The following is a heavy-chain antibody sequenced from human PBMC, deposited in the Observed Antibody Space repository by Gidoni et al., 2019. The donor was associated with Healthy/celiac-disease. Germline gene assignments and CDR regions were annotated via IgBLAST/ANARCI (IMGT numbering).Heavy chain of an antibody. CDR3: ARCIQLMYYFDY. CDR1: GYTFTSYY. D-gene: IGHD5-18*01. CDR2: INPSGGST. V-gene: IGHV1-46*01. J-gene: IGHJ4*02. Sequence: QVQLVQSGAEVKKPGASVQVSCKASGYTFTSYYMHWVRQAPGQGLEWMGIINPSGGSTSYAQKFQGRVTMTRDTSTSTVYMELSSLRSEDTAVYYCARCIQLMYYFDYWGQGTLVTVSS.